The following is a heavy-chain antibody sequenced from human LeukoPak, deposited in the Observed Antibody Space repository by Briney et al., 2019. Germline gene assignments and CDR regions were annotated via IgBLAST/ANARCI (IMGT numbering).Heavy chain of an antibody. CDR1: GFNFSNHL. J-gene: IGHJ6*03. D-gene: IGHD3-10*01. CDR2: SSFDGRNK. V-gene: IGHV3-30*09. CDR3: ASGSGSYRTPYYYMDV. Sequence: GRSLRLSCAASGFNFSNHLLHWVRQAPGKGLEWVAVSSFDGRNKYYADSVKGRFVISGDNSKNTLYLQMNSLRAEDTAVYYCASGSGSYRTPYYYMDVWGTGTTVTVSS.